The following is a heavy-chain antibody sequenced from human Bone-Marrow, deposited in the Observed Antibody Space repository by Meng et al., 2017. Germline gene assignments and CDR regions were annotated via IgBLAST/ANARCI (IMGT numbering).Heavy chain of an antibody. Sequence: ASVKVSCKPSGYNFPDYWLHWVRRAPGQGLEWMGRIDPKSGDTHYAQRFQGRVTMTGDTSISTAYMELSGLRSDDTAMYYCARDEDISAAGKLFGAYWGQGTRVTVSS. J-gene: IGHJ4*02. CDR2: IDPKSGDT. D-gene: IGHD6-13*01. CDR3: ARDEDISAAGKLFGAY. V-gene: IGHV1-2*06. CDR1: GYNFPDYW.